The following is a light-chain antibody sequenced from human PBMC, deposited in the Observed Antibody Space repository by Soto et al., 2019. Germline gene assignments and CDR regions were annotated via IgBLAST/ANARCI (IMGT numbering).Light chain of an antibody. J-gene: IGLJ3*02. CDR2: GIS. V-gene: IGLV2-14*01. CDR1: NKDIGLHDF. CDR3: SSYTSTFTWV. Sequence: QSALTQSASVSGSPGQSITISCTGTNKDIGLHDFVSWHQQHPGKAPKFIIYGISNRPSGVSNRFSGSKSGNTASLTISGLQVDDEAHYYCSSYTSTFTWVFGGGTKLTVL.